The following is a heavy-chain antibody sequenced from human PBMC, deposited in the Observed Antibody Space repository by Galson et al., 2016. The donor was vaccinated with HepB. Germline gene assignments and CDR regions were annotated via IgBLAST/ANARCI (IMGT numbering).Heavy chain of an antibody. CDR3: ARNVSRLLGSPHLTARYNLFDP. V-gene: IGHV4-39*01. Sequence: SETLSLTCIVSGDHISGSSDYWAWIRQPPGEGLEWLGSVYYSGSTHYNPSFKSRISISVDVSKNQVSLTLRSVTAGDTSIYYCARNVSRLLGSPHLTARYNLFDPWGQGTLVTVSP. J-gene: IGHJ5*02. CDR1: GDHISGSSDY. D-gene: IGHD2-21*01. CDR2: VYYSGST.